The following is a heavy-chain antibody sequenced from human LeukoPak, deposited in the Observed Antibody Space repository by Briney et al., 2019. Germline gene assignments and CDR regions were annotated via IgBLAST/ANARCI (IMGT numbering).Heavy chain of an antibody. V-gene: IGHV5-51*01. Sequence: GESLKISCKGSGYSFTSYWIGWVRQMPGKGLEWMGIIYPGDSDTGYSPSFQGQVTISADKSISTAYLQWSSLKASDTAMYYCARHSAYYGSGSYYYYYYMDVWGKGTTVTVSS. CDR2: IYPGDSDT. CDR3: ARHSAYYGSGSYYYYYYMDV. J-gene: IGHJ6*03. CDR1: GYSFTSYW. D-gene: IGHD3-10*01.